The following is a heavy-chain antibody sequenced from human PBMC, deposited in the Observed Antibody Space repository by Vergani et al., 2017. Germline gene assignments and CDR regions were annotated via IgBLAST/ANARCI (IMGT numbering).Heavy chain of an antibody. J-gene: IGHJ4*02. CDR3: AREGYVWGSYRGDFDY. CDR1: GFTFSDYY. D-gene: IGHD3-16*02. Sequence: QVQLVESGGGLVKPGGSLRLSCAASGFTFSDYYMSWIRQAPGKGLEWVSYISSSSSYTNYADSVKGRFTISRDNAKNSLYLQMNSLRAEDTAVDCCAREGYVWGSYRGDFDYWGQGTLVTVSS. CDR2: ISSSSSYT. V-gene: IGHV3-11*05.